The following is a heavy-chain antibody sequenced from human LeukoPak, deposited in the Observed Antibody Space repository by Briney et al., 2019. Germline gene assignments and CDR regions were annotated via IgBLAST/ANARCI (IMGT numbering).Heavy chain of an antibody. CDR1: GYTLTELS. Sequence: ASVKVSCKVSGYTLTELSMHWVRQAPGKGLEWMGGFDPEDGETIYAQKFQGRVNMTEDTSTDTAYMELSSLRSEDTAVYYCATARWSSGWFDYWGQGTLVTVSS. V-gene: IGHV1-24*01. CDR2: FDPEDGET. D-gene: IGHD6-19*01. J-gene: IGHJ4*02. CDR3: ATARWSSGWFDY.